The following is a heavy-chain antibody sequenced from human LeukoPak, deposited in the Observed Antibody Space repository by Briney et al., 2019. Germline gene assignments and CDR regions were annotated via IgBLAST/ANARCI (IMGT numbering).Heavy chain of an antibody. D-gene: IGHD6-13*01. J-gene: IGHJ6*02. CDR3: ARPLAAADYYYYGMDV. CDR2: LNAANGNS. CDR1: GYTLTSFA. V-gene: IGHV1-3*01. Sequence: ASVKVSCKASGYTLTSFAMHWVRQAPGQRLEWMGRLNAANGNSQYSQKFQDRATITSDSSANTAYMEFSSLRSEDSAVYYCARPLAAADYYYYGMDVWGQGTTVTVSS.